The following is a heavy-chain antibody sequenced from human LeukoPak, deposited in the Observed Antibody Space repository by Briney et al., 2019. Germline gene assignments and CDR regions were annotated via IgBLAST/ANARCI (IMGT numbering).Heavy chain of an antibody. CDR3: ARAACYDIMTVYYYFDY. CDR1: GFTFSNFG. V-gene: IGHV3-30*12. D-gene: IGHD3-9*01. J-gene: IGHJ4*02. CDR2: ISYDGSNK. Sequence: SGGSLRLSCEASGFTFSNFGMHWVRQAPGKGLEWVADISYDGSNKYYVDSVKGRITISRDNSKNTLYLQMNSLRAQDTAVYYCARAACYDIMTVYYYFDYWGQGTLVTVSS.